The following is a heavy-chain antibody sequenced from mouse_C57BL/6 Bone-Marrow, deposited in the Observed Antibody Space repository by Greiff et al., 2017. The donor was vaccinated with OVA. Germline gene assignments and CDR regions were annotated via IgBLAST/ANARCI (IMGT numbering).Heavy chain of an antibody. J-gene: IGHJ1*03. D-gene: IGHD1-1*01. CDR3: TSITTVVAGDWYFDV. CDR2: IDPENGAT. Sequence: VQLQQSGAELVRPGASVKLSCTASGFNIKDDYMHWVKQRPEQGLEWIGWIDPENGATEYASKFQGKATITAATSSNTAYLQLSSLTSEDTAVYYCTSITTVVAGDWYFDVWGTGTTVTVSS. CDR1: GFNIKDDY. V-gene: IGHV14-4*01.